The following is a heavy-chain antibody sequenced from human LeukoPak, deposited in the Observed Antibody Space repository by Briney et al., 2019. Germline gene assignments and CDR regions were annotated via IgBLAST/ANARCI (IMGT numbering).Heavy chain of an antibody. CDR1: GGTFSSYA. CDR3: ARRYSYGYRNWFDP. Sequence: GSSVKVSCKASGGTFSSYAISWVRQAPGQGLEWMGGIIPIFGTANYAQKFQGRVTITTDESTSTAYMELSSLRSEDTAVYYCARRYSYGYRNWFDPWGQGTLVTVSS. CDR2: IIPIFGTA. J-gene: IGHJ5*02. D-gene: IGHD5-18*01. V-gene: IGHV1-69*05.